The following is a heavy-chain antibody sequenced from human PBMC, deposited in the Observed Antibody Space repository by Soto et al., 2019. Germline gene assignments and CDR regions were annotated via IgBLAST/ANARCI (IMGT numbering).Heavy chain of an antibody. CDR1: GVTFSSHA. D-gene: IGHD6-19*01. J-gene: IGHJ4*02. Sequence: EVQLLESGGGLVQPGGSLRLSCAASGVTFSSHAMSWVRQAPGKGLEWVSAISGSGGSTYYADSVKGRFTISRDNSKNTLYLQMNSLRAEDTAVYYCAKDSAVAPGRYFDYWGQGSLVTVSS. CDR2: ISGSGGST. CDR3: AKDSAVAPGRYFDY. V-gene: IGHV3-23*01.